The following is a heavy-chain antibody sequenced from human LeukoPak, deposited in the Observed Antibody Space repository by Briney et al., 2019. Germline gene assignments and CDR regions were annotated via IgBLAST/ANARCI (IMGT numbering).Heavy chain of an antibody. J-gene: IGHJ3*02. CDR2: IYYSGST. CDR1: GGSISSNSYY. V-gene: IGHV4-39*01. Sequence: SETLSLTCTVSGGSISSNSYYWGWIRQPPGKGLEWIGTIYYSGSTYYNPSLKSRVTVSVDTSKNQFSLKLSSVTAADTAVYYCARLPNRGYSFIYQGAFDIWGQGTMVTVSS. D-gene: IGHD5-18*01. CDR3: ARLPNRGYSFIYQGAFDI.